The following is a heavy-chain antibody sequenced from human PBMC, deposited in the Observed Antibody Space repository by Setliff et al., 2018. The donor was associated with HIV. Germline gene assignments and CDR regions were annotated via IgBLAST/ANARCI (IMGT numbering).Heavy chain of an antibody. V-gene: IGHV4-4*09. CDR2: IYTSGGT. CDR3: ARATRTIFGVVYFDY. Sequence: PSETLSLTCTVSGGSSNSYYWSWIRQPPGKGLEWIGYIYTSGGTNYNPSLKSRVTISVDTSKNQFSLKLNSVTAADTAVYYCARATRTIFGVVYFDYWGQGTLVTSPQ. CDR1: GGSSNSYY. J-gene: IGHJ4*02. D-gene: IGHD3-3*01.